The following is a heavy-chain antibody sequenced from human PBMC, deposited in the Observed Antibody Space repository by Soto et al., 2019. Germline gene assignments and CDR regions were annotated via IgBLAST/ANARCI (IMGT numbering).Heavy chain of an antibody. CDR3: ARAANPGYDFWSGHYTSWFFDL. D-gene: IGHD3-3*01. Sequence: QVQLQESGPGLVTPLETLSLTCTVSGGSMSSYYWSWIRQPPGKGLELTGYISYSGTTNYNPSLKSRISMSLDTSNNQFSLNLRSMTAADTAVYSCARAANPGYDFWSGHYTSWFFDLWGRGTLVTVSS. J-gene: IGHJ2*01. CDR2: ISYSGTT. V-gene: IGHV4-59*01. CDR1: GGSMSSYY.